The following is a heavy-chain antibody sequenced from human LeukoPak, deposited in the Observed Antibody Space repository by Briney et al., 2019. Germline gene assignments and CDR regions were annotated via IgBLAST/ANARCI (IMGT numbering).Heavy chain of an antibody. Sequence: PSETLSLTCAVSGGSISSGGYSWSWIRQPPGKGLEWIGYIYHSGSTYYNPSLKSRVTISVDRSKNQFSLKLSSVTAADTAMYYCASPGPRQLVKPEDAFDIWGQGTMVTVSS. CDR2: IYHSGST. CDR3: ASPGPRQLVKPEDAFDI. V-gene: IGHV4-30-2*02. D-gene: IGHD6-13*01. CDR1: GGSISSGGYS. J-gene: IGHJ3*02.